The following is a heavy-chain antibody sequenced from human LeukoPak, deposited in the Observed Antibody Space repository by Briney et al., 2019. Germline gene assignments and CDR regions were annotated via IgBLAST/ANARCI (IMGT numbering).Heavy chain of an antibody. D-gene: IGHD6-19*01. CDR2: IHYSGST. V-gene: IGHV4-59*08. CDR1: GGSISSYY. CDR3: ARALKGSGSLNWFDP. J-gene: IGHJ5*02. Sequence: SETLSLTCTVSGGSISSYYWSWIRQPPGKGLEWIGYIHYSGSTNYNPSLKSRVTISVDTSKNQFSLKLSSVTAADTAVYYCARALKGSGSLNWFDPWGQGTLVTVSS.